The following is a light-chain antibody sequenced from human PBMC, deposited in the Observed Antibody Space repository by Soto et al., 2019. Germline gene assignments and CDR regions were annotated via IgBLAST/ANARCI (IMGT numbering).Light chain of an antibody. V-gene: IGKV3-15*01. CDR1: QSVDSL. Sequence: EIVMPQSPATLSVSPGETATLSGQTSQSVDSLLAWYQQKPGQAPRLLIYRASTRTTGIPARFSGSGSGTEFTLNINSLQSEDFATYYCQHYNNWPPWTFGQGTKV. J-gene: IGKJ1*01. CDR3: QHYNNWPPWT. CDR2: RAS.